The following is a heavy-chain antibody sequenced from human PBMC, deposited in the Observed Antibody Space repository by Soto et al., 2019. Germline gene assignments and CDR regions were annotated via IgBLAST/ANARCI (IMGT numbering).Heavy chain of an antibody. J-gene: IGHJ4*02. D-gene: IGHD6-19*01. V-gene: IGHV4-30-2*01. CDR2: IYHSGST. Sequence: SETLSLTCAVSGGSISSGGYSWSWIRQPPGKGLEWIGYIYHSGSTYYNPSLKSRVTISVDRSKNQFSLKLTSVTAADTALYYCATYTSGWTRDYWGQGTQVTVSS. CDR1: GGSISSGGYS. CDR3: ATYTSGWTRDY.